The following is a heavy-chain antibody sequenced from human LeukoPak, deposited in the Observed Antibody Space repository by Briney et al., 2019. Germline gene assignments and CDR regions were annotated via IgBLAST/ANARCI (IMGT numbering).Heavy chain of an antibody. CDR2: ISVYNGNT. Sequence: ASVKVSCKASGYTFTSYGIRWVRQAPGQGLEWMGWISVYNGNTNSSQKLQGRVTMTTDTSTSTAYMELRSLRSDDTAVYYCARWGPDYEYSSRYYYYMDVWGKGTTVTVS. CDR3: ARWGPDYEYSSRYYYYMDV. CDR1: GYTFTSYG. V-gene: IGHV1-18*01. D-gene: IGHD6-13*01. J-gene: IGHJ6*03.